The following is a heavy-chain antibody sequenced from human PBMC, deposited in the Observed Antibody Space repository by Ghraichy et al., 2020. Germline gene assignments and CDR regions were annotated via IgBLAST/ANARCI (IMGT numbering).Heavy chain of an antibody. CDR1: GYSISSGYY. CDR2: IYHNGST. Sequence: SETLSLTCTVSGYSISSGYYWGWIRQPPGKGLEWIGSIYHNGSTYYNPSLKSRVTISVDTSKNQFSLKLSSVTAADTAVYYCARESYRDDYYDSSGHFDYWGQGTLVTVSS. CDR3: ARESYRDDYYDSSGHFDY. V-gene: IGHV4-38-2*02. J-gene: IGHJ4*02. D-gene: IGHD3-22*01.